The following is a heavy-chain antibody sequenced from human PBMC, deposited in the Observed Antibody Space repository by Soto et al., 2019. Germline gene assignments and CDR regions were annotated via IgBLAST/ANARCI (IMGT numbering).Heavy chain of an antibody. J-gene: IGHJ4*02. V-gene: IGHV3-30*03. CDR2: LAYDGSQK. CDR3: AIVRVTDSPLDH. CDR1: GFTFRSSG. Sequence: QVHLVEAGGGVVQPGTSLTLTCTASGFTFRSSGMHWVRQAPGKGLEWLAFLAYDGSQKFYADSVKGRFSSSRDNTKNTLYLHMGSLTAEDTAIYYCAIVRVTDSPLDHWGPGTLVTVSS. D-gene: IGHD2-21*02.